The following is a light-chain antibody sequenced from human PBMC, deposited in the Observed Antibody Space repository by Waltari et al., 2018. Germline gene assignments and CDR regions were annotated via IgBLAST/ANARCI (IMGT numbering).Light chain of an antibody. V-gene: IGLV3-21*02. Sequence: VTPGQTARIVCGARHIGTKPVHWYQRKAGQAPLLALHDDDTRPSGIPDRFPGTNSGDTATLTISGVEAEDEADYFCQVWDSHTVVFGGGTNLTVL. J-gene: IGLJ2*01. CDR1: HIGTKP. CDR2: DDD. CDR3: QVWDSHTVV.